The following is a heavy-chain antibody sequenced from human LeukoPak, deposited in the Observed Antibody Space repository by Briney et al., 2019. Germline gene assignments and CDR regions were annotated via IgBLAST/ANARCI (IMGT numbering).Heavy chain of an antibody. CDR2: IIPSSGGA. Sequence: ASVKVSCKASGYTFTDYCVHWVRQAPGQGLEWMGWIIPSSGGANYAQNFKGRVTMTRDTSIATAYMELSRLRSDDTAVYYCARDENPYCYSGMDVWGEGTTVTVSS. CDR1: GYTFTDYC. CDR3: ARDENPYCYSGMDV. V-gene: IGHV1-2*02. J-gene: IGHJ6*04.